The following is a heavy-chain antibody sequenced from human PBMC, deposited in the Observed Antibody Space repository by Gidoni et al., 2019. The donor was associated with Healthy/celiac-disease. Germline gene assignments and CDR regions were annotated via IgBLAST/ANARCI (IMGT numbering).Heavy chain of an antibody. D-gene: IGHD2-2*01. CDR1: GFTFSSYS. Sequence: EVQLVESGGGLVKPGGSLRLSCAASGFTFSSYSMNWVRQAPGKGLEWVSSISSSSSYIYYADSVKGRFTISRDNAKNSLYLQMNSLRAEDTAVYYCARAGYCSSTSCYHTGLDVWGQGTTVTVSS. V-gene: IGHV3-21*01. CDR2: ISSSSSYI. J-gene: IGHJ6*02. CDR3: ARAGYCSSTSCYHTGLDV.